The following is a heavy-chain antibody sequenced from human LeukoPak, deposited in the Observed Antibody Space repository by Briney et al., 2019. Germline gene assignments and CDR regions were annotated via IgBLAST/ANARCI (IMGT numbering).Heavy chain of an antibody. J-gene: IGHJ5*02. CDR2: IYYSGST. D-gene: IGHD6-19*01. V-gene: IGHV4-59*01. Sequence: PSQTLSLTCTVSGGSISSYYWSWIRQPPGKGLEWIGYIYYSGSTNYNPSLKSRVTISVDTSKNQFSLRLSSVIAADTAVYYCARDRVAVAGKVHWFDPWGQGTLVTVSS. CDR1: GGSISSYY. CDR3: ARDRVAVAGKVHWFDP.